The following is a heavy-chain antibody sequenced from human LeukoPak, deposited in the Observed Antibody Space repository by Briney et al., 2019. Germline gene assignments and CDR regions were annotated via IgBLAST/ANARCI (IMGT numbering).Heavy chain of an antibody. J-gene: IGHJ6*03. Sequence: SVKVSCKASGGTFSSYAISWVRQAPGQGLEWMGGIIPIFGTANYAQKFQGRVTITADESTSTAYMKLSSLRSEDTAVYYCAREGPVDIVVVPAAIKNYMDVWGKGTTVTVSS. CDR2: IIPIFGTA. V-gene: IGHV1-69*13. D-gene: IGHD2-2*02. CDR3: AREGPVDIVVVPAAIKNYMDV. CDR1: GGTFSSYA.